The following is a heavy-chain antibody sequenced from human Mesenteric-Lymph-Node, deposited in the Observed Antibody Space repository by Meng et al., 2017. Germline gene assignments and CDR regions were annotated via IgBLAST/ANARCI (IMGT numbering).Heavy chain of an antibody. J-gene: IGHJ4*02. CDR2: IYYSGST. CDR1: GGSISSGDYY. V-gene: IGHV4-30-4*01. CDR3: ASGGNIVATLNY. D-gene: IGHD5-12*01. Sequence: QVQLQGSGPGLVKPSQTLSLTCTVSGGSISSGDYYWSWIRQPPGKGLEWIGYIYYSGSTYYNPSLKSRVTISIDTSKNQFSLKLNSVTAADTAVYYCASGGNIVATLNYWGQGTLVTVSS.